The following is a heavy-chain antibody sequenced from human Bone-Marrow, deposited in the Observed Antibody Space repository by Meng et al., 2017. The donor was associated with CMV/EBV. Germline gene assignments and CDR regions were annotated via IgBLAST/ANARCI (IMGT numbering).Heavy chain of an antibody. CDR2: ISSSGSTI. CDR3: ARGGSQLLFDAFDI. V-gene: IGHV3-48*03. J-gene: IGHJ3*02. CDR1: GFTFSSYE. D-gene: IGHD2-2*01. Sequence: GGSLRLSCAASGFTFSSYEMNWVRQAPGKGLEWVSYISSSGSTIYYADSVKGRFTISRDNAKNSLYLQMNSLRAEDTAVYYCARGGSQLLFDAFDIWGQGTMVTVSS.